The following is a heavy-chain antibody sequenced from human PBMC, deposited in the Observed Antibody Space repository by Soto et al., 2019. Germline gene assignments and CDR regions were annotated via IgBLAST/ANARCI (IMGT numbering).Heavy chain of an antibody. J-gene: IGHJ3*02. CDR3: ARGDYYDTTGPFSDAFDI. V-gene: IGHV3-30*03. CDR1: GFTFRNYG. D-gene: IGHD3-22*01. Sequence: PGGSLRLSCVASGFTFRNYGMHWVRQAPGKGLEWVAVVSYSGSEKKFADSVKGRFTISRDNAKNSLYLQMNSLRAEDTAVYYCARGDYYDTTGPFSDAFDIWGQGTMVTVSS. CDR2: VSYSGSEK.